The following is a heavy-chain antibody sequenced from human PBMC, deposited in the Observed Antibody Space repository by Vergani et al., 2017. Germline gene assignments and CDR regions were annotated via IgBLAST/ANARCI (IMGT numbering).Heavy chain of an antibody. CDR3: ARMGGYDEGDACRIGYFDS. V-gene: IGHV4-31*03. CDR2: IYSTGST. J-gene: IGHJ4*02. Sequence: QVQLQESGPGLVKPSQTLSLTCSVSGDSISSGVYYWNWIRQHPGKGLEWIGYIYSTGSTHQNPSLRRRINMSVDTSKNQFSLKLNSVTAADTAMYYCARMGGYDEGDACRIGYFDSWGPGILVTVSS. CDR1: GDSISSGVYY. D-gene: IGHD3-22*01.